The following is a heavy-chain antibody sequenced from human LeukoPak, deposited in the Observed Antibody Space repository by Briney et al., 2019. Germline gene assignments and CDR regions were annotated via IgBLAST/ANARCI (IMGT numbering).Heavy chain of an antibody. CDR2: IKQDGSEK. D-gene: IGHD6-13*01. V-gene: IGHV3-7*04. CDR1: GFTFSSYW. Sequence: RGSLRLSCAASGFTFSSYWMSWVRQAPGKGLEWVANIKQDGSEKYYVASVKGRFTISRDNAKNSRYLQMNSLRAEDTAVYYCARIGSSSWFVLDYWGQGTLVTVSS. CDR3: ARIGSSSWFVLDY. J-gene: IGHJ4*02.